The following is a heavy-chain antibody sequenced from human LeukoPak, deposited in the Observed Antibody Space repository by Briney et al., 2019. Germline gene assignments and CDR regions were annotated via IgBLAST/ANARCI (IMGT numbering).Heavy chain of an antibody. J-gene: IGHJ5*02. CDR1: GGSISSYY. CDR2: IYTSGST. Sequence: SETLSLTCTVSGGSISSYYWSWIRQPAGKGLEWIGRIYTSGSTNYNPSLKSRVTMSVDTSKNQFSLKLSSVTAADTAVYYCARATIVVVPAAIRFGLNWFDPWGQGTLVTVSS. CDR3: ARATIVVVPAAIRFGLNWFDP. D-gene: IGHD2-2*01. V-gene: IGHV4-4*07.